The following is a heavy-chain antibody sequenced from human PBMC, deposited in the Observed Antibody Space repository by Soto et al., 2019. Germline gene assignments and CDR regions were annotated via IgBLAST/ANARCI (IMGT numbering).Heavy chain of an antibody. CDR1: WFTFRCHR. CDR3: ARGTIFGVDPHFDY. J-gene: IGHJ4*02. CDR2: ISYDGSNK. V-gene: IGHV3-30*03. Sequence: GGILRLSRANSWFTFRCHRMDRVRQVSGKGLEWVAVISYDGSNKYYADSVKGRFTISRDNSKNTLYLQMNSLRAEDTAVYYCARGTIFGVDPHFDYWGQGTLVTVSS. D-gene: IGHD3-3*01.